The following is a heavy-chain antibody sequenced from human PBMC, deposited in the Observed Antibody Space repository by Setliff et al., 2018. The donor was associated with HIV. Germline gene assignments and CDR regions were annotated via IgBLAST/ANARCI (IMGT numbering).Heavy chain of an antibody. CDR2: MNPDSRNT. Sequence: GASVKVSCKPSGYTFTNYDINWVRQAAGQGLEWMGWMNPDSRNTGYAQRFEGSVTMTWDTSTSTAYMELSSLRSEDTAVYYCASRTEVRGVTPREFRYFQHWGQGTLVTVSS. CDR1: GYTFTNYD. J-gene: IGHJ1*01. D-gene: IGHD3-10*01. CDR3: ASRTEVRGVTPREFRYFQH. V-gene: IGHV1-8*02.